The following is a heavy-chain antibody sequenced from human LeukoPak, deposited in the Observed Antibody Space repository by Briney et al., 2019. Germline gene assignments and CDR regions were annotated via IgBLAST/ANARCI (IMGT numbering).Heavy chain of an antibody. Sequence: ASVKVSCKASGYTFTSYGISWVRQAPGQGLEWMGWISAYNGNTNYAQKLQGRVTMTTDTSTSTAHMELRSLRSDDTAVYYCARDQIFYDYVWGSYRPRSSFDYWGQGTLVTVSS. V-gene: IGHV1-18*01. CDR2: ISAYNGNT. D-gene: IGHD3-16*02. CDR1: GYTFTSYG. CDR3: ARDQIFYDYVWGSYRPRSSFDY. J-gene: IGHJ4*02.